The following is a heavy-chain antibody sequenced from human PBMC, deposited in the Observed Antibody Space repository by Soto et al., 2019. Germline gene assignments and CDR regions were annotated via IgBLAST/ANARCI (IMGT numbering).Heavy chain of an antibody. CDR3: ARWNGYGDL. CDR2: MSIGGEKT. V-gene: IGHV3-23*01. D-gene: IGHD1-1*01. CDR1: GFSFSDYS. J-gene: IGHJ4*02. Sequence: EVQVFESGGGLVQPGGSLRLSCAASGFSFSDYSMAWVRQTPEKGLEWVSGMSIGGEKTFYIDSVKGRFIVSRDSSRDTVYFHMNRLRVEYTAVYYCARWNGYGDLWGQGTLVTVSS.